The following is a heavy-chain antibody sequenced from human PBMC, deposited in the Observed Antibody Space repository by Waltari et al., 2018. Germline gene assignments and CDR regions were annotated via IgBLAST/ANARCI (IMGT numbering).Heavy chain of an antibody. J-gene: IGHJ5*02. CDR2: SSSSSSYI. CDR3: ARVAVTTPGFNWFDP. CDR1: GFTFSSYS. D-gene: IGHD4-17*01. V-gene: IGHV3-21*04. Sequence: EVQLVESGGGLVKPGGSLRLSCAASGFTFSSYSMNWVRQAPGKGMEWVSTSSSSSSYIYYADSVKGRLTISRDNAKNSLYLQMNSLRAEDTAVYYCARVAVTTPGFNWFDPWGQGTLVTVSS.